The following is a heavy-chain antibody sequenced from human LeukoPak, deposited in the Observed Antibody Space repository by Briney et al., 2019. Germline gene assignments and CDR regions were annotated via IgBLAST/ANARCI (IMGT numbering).Heavy chain of an antibody. CDR2: IKQDGTEK. J-gene: IGHJ4*02. CDR3: ASLSATAYSSAWRGNY. Sequence: PGGSLRLSCAASGFTFSSFWMSWVRQAPGKGLEWLANIKQDGTEKYYVHSVKGRFTISRDNAKNSLYLQMNSLRGEDTAVYYCASLSATAYSSAWRGNYWGQGTLVTVSS. D-gene: IGHD6-19*01. V-gene: IGHV3-7*01. CDR1: GFTFSSFW.